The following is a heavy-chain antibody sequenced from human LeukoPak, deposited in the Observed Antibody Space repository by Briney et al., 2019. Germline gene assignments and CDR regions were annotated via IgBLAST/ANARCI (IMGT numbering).Heavy chain of an antibody. D-gene: IGHD2-2*02. Sequence: GGSLRLSCAASGFTFSSYAMSWVRQAPGKGLEWVSLISSSGGSTYYADSVKGRLTISRDNSKNTLYLQMNSLRAEDTAVYYCARDPAIELYYFDYWGQGTLVTVSS. CDR2: ISSSGGST. CDR3: ARDPAIELYYFDY. J-gene: IGHJ4*02. CDR1: GFTFSSYA. V-gene: IGHV3-23*01.